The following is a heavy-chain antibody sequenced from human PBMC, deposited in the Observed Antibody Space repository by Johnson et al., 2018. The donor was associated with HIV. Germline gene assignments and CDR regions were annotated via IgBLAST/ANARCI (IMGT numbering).Heavy chain of an antibody. J-gene: IGHJ3*02. CDR1: GFTFSSYW. D-gene: IGHD3-22*01. CDR2: IKQDGSEK. CDR3: ARVTYYYDSSGLTGRAFDI. V-gene: IGHV3-7*02. Sequence: VQLVESGGGLVQPGGSLRLSCAASGFTFSSYWMSWVRQAPGKGLEWVANIKQDGSEKYYVDSVKGRFTISRDNAKNSLYLQMNSLRAEDTAVYYCARVTYYYDSSGLTGRAFDIWGQGTMVTVSS.